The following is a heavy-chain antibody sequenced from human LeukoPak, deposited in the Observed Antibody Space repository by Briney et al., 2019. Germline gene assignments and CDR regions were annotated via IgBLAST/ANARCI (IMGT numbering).Heavy chain of an antibody. V-gene: IGHV3-30*02. D-gene: IGHD5-24*01. CDR3: AKGPGPFTINYFDY. Sequence: GGSLRLSCAASGFTFSSYGMHWVRQAPGKGLEWVAFIRYDGSNKYYADSVKGRFTISRDNSKNTLYLQMNSLRAEDTAVYYCAKGPGPFTINYFDYWGQGTLVTVSS. CDR2: IRYDGSNK. J-gene: IGHJ4*02. CDR1: GFTFSSYG.